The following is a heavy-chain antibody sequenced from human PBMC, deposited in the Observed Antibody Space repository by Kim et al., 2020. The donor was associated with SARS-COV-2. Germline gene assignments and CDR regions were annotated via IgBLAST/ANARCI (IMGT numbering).Heavy chain of an antibody. J-gene: IGHJ6*02. CDR3: SGRLWISRPMDV. CDR1: GYTFTSYG. CDR2: ISAYNGNT. Sequence: ASVKVSCKASGYTFTSYGISWVRQAPGQGLEWMGWISAYNGNTNYAQKLQGRVTMTTDTSTSTAYMELRSLRSDDTAVYYCSGRLWISRPMDVWGQGTTVTVSS. V-gene: IGHV1-18*01. D-gene: IGHD5-12*01.